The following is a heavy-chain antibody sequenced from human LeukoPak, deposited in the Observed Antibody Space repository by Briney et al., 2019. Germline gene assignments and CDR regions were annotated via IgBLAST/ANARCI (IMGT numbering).Heavy chain of an antibody. CDR1: GVSISSGSYY. CDR2: IYTSGST. V-gene: IGHV4-61*02. J-gene: IGHJ3*02. Sequence: SQTLSLTCTVSGVSISSGSYYWSWIRQPAGKGLEWIGRIYTSGSTNYNPSLKSRVIISLETSKNQLSLKLSSVTAADTAVYYCARVGFTARANDAFDIWGQGTMVTVSS. D-gene: IGHD3-16*01. CDR3: ARVGFTARANDAFDI.